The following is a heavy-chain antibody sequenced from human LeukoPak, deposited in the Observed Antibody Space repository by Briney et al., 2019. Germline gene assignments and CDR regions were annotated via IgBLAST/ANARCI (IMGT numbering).Heavy chain of an antibody. D-gene: IGHD2-2*01. Sequence: GGSLRLSCAASGFTFSSYWMSWVRQAPGKGLEWVANIKQDGSEKYYVDSVKGRFTISRDNAKNSLYLQMNSLRAEDTAVYYCARDDRSSISCYHNWFDPWGQGTLVTVSS. CDR1: GFTFSSYW. J-gene: IGHJ5*02. CDR2: IKQDGSEK. CDR3: ARDDRSSISCYHNWFDP. V-gene: IGHV3-7*01.